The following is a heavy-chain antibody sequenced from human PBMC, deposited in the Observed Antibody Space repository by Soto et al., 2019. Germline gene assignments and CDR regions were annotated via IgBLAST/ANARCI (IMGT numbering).Heavy chain of an antibody. CDR3: ARHLGYCSSTSCPPYYYYYMDV. J-gene: IGHJ6*03. Sequence: QVQLQESGPGLVKPSETLSLTCTVSGGSISSYYWSWIRQPPGKGLEWIGYIYYSGSTNYNPSLTSRVTISVDTSMNQFSLKLSSVTAADTAVYYCARHLGYCSSTSCPPYYYYYMDVWGKGTTVTVSS. CDR2: IYYSGST. V-gene: IGHV4-59*08. D-gene: IGHD2-2*01. CDR1: GGSISSYY.